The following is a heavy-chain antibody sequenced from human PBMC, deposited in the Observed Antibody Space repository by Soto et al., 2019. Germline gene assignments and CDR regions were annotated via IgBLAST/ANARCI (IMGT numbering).Heavy chain of an antibody. CDR3: AKDKHATVYFQH. J-gene: IGHJ1*01. D-gene: IGHD4-17*01. V-gene: IGHV3-23*01. CDR1: GLTVNRYP. Sequence: GWALRLFCAASGLTVNRYPIDWVCQATGKGLAWASAISTDGKTSYANYLKGRFTISRANSRTTLCLQMNSLKAEATAVYYCAKDKHATVYFQHWGQGPPVTVSS. CDR2: ISTDGKT.